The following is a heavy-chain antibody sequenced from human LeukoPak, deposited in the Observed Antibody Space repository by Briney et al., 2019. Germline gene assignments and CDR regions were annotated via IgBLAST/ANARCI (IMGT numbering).Heavy chain of an antibody. CDR1: GFTVSSNY. V-gene: IGHV3-66*01. D-gene: IGHD3-22*01. Sequence: GGSLRLSCAASGFTVSSNYMSWVRQAPGKGLEWVSVIYSGGSTYYADSVKGRFTISRDNSKNTLYLQMNSRRAEDTAVYYCARDAYTPYDSSGYYYGYWGQGTLVTVSS. CDR3: ARDAYTPYDSSGYYYGY. J-gene: IGHJ4*02. CDR2: IYSGGST.